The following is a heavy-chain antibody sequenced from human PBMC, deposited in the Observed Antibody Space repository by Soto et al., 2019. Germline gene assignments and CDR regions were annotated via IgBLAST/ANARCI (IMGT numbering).Heavy chain of an antibody. V-gene: IGHV3-23*01. CDR2: ISDSGGST. Sequence: EVQLLESGGGLVQFGGSLRLSCAASGLTFSSHAMSWVRQAPGKGLEWVSAISDSGGSTYYADSVKGRFTISRDNSKNALFLQLNGRGAGETVVYFCANGPTIFGVVISYSFYYGLDVWGQGTTVTVFS. CDR3: ANGPTIFGVVISYSFYYGLDV. D-gene: IGHD3-3*01. J-gene: IGHJ6*02. CDR1: GLTFSSHA.